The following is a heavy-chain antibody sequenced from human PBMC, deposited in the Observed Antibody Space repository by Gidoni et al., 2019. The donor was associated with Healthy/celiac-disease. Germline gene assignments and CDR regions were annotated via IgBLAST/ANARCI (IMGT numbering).Heavy chain of an antibody. CDR2: ISSSSSYI. V-gene: IGHV3-21*01. D-gene: IGHD4-17*01. CDR1: GFTFSSYS. Sequence: EVQLVESGGGLVKPGGSLQLSCAASGFTFSSYSMNWVRQAPGKGLEWVSSISSSSSYIYYADSVKGRFTISRDNAKNSLYLQMNSLRAEDTAVYYCARDRRAVTTNWFDPWGQGTLVTVSS. J-gene: IGHJ5*02. CDR3: ARDRRAVTTNWFDP.